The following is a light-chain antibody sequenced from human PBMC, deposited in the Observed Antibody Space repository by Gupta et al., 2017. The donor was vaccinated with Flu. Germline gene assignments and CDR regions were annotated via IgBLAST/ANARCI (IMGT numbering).Light chain of an antibody. J-gene: IGKJ1*01. Sequence: ESAALSCRASQSISSNYLAWYQQRPGQAPRLIIYGASGRATDIPDRFSGSGSGTDFTLTISRLEPEDFAVYYCQHFGGSSWTFGQGTKVEIK. CDR1: QSISSNY. V-gene: IGKV3-20*01. CDR3: QHFGGSSWT. CDR2: GAS.